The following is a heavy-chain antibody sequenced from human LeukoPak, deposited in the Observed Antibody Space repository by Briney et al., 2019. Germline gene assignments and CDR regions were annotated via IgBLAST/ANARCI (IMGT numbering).Heavy chain of an antibody. Sequence: SETLSLTCTVSGGSISSYYWSWIRQPAGKGLEWIGRIYTSGSTNYNPSLKSRVTMSVDTSKNQFSLKLSSVTAADTAVYYCARVAVTTDLYSYYYYYMDVWGKGTTVTVSS. J-gene: IGHJ6*03. CDR2: IYTSGST. CDR1: GGSISSYY. D-gene: IGHD4-11*01. CDR3: ARVAVTTDLYSYYYYYMDV. V-gene: IGHV4-4*07.